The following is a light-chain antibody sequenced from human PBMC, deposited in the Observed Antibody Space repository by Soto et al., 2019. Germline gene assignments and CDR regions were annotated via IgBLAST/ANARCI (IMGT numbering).Light chain of an antibody. CDR3: SSYAGRNTLYV. CDR2: EVS. Sequence: QSVLTQPPSASGSPGQSVTISCTGTRSDVGGYNSVSWYQQHPGKAPKLMIYEVSKRPSGVPDRFSGSKSGNTASLTVSGLQAEDEADYYCSSYAGRNTLYVFGTGTKLTVL. CDR1: RSDVGGYNS. V-gene: IGLV2-8*01. J-gene: IGLJ1*01.